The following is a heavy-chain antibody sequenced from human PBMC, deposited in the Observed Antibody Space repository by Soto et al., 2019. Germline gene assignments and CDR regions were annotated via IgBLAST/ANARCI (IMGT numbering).Heavy chain of an antibody. CDR3: ARSAPYYPLDC. CDR2: TSFDGNNK. CDR1: GFTFSHYA. D-gene: IGHD3-22*01. Sequence: QLQLVESGGGVVQPGRSLRLSCAASGFTFSHYAMHWVRQAPGEGLEWVAVTSFDGNNKYYADSVKGRFSISRDNSKNTXYLQMSSLRPEDTAVYYCARSAPYYPLDCWGQGNLVTVSS. J-gene: IGHJ4*02. V-gene: IGHV3-30-3*01.